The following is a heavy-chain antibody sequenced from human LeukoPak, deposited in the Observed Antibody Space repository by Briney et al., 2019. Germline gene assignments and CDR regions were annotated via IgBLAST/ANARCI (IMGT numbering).Heavy chain of an antibody. J-gene: IGHJ5*02. CDR2: IIPILGIA. V-gene: IGHV1-69*04. CDR1: GGTFSSYA. D-gene: IGHD3-16*01. CDR3: ARDWGSSPRVDP. Sequence: SVKVSCKASGGTFSSYAISWVRQVPGQGLEWMGRIIPILGIANYAQKFQGRVTITADKSTSTAYMELSSLRSEDTAVYYCARDWGSSPRVDPWGQGTLVTVSS.